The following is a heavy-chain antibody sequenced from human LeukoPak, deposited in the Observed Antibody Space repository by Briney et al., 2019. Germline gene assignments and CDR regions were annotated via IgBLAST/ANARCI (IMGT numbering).Heavy chain of an antibody. CDR2: IYSDNT. V-gene: IGHV3-66*03. CDR3: SRSRPKFKDFDY. J-gene: IGHJ4*02. Sequence: GGSLRLPCTVSGFTVSSNSMSWVRQAPGKGLEWVSFIYSDNTHYSDSVKGRFTISRDNSKNTLYLQMNSLRAEDTAVYYCSRSRPKFKDFDYWGQGTLVTVSS. CDR1: GFTVSSNS.